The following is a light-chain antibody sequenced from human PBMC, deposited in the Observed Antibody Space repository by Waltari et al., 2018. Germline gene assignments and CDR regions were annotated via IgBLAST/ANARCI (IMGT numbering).Light chain of an antibody. CDR2: AAS. Sequence: AIRITQSPSSLAASIGDRVTIPCRASQGVSTYLAWYQQKPGKAPSLLIHAASTLQTGVPSRFSGSGTGTDFTLTITCLQSADFAIYFCQQYHDYPWTFGQGTKVEI. CDR1: QGVSTY. J-gene: IGKJ1*01. V-gene: IGKV1-8*01. CDR3: QQYHDYPWT.